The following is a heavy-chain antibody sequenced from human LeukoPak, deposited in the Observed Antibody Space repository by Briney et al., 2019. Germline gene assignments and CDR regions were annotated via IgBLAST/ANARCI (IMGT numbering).Heavy chain of an antibody. CDR3: ARDDRRSWYVDY. CDR2: ISSTSGTI. Sequence: GGSLRLSCAASGFTFGSYSMNWVRQAPGKGLEWVSYISSTSGTIYYADSVKGRFTISRDKNSLYLQMNSLRDEDTAVYYCARDDRRSWYVDYWGQGTLVTVSS. J-gene: IGHJ4*02. V-gene: IGHV3-48*02. CDR1: GFTFGSYS. D-gene: IGHD6-13*01.